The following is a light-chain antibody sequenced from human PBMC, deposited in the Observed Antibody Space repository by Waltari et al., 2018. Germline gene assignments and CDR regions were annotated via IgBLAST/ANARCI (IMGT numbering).Light chain of an antibody. CDR2: EAT. CDR3: REHDNFPTHT. V-gene: IGKV5-2*01. Sequence: ETTLTQSPAFMSATPRDKVNISCRASQDIDDEMNWYQQKPGEGAIFIIQEATTLVPGSPPRFSGSGYGTDFTLTINNIQADDVASDFCREHDNFPTHTFGQGTKLEIK. J-gene: IGKJ2*01. CDR1: QDIDDE.